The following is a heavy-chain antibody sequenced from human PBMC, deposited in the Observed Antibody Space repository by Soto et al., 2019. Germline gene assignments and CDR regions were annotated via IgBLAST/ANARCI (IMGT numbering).Heavy chain of an antibody. CDR1: GGSISSGDYY. CDR2: IYYSGST. CDR3: AREDGDYDWYFDL. V-gene: IGHV4-30-4*01. J-gene: IGHJ2*01. D-gene: IGHD4-17*01. Sequence: QVQLQESGPGLVKPSQTLSLTCTVSGGSISSGDYYWSWIRQPPGKGLEWIGYIYYSGSTYYNPYLKSRVTISGDTSKNQFSLKLSSVTAADTAVYYGAREDGDYDWYFDLWGRGTLVTVSS.